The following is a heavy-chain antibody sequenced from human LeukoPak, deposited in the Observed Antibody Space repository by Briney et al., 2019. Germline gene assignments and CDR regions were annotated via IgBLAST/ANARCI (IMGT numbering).Heavy chain of an antibody. D-gene: IGHD2-21*01. J-gene: IGHJ3*02. CDR1: GYTFTGYY. Sequence: ASVKVSCMASGYTFTGYYMHWVRQAPGQGLEWMGWINPNSGGTNYAQKFQGRVTMTRDTSISTAYMEVSRLRSDDTAVYYCATSGGELAAFDIWGQGTMVTVSS. V-gene: IGHV1-2*02. CDR3: ATSGGELAAFDI. CDR2: INPNSGGT.